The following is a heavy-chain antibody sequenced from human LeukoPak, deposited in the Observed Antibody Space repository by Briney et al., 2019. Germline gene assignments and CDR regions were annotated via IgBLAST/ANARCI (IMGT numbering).Heavy chain of an antibody. Sequence: GGSLRLSCAASGFTFSSYEMNWVRQAPGKGLEWVTYISSSGSTIYYADYVKGRFTVSRDNAKNSLYLQMNNLRAEDTALYYCGKDRVGGRGYSLDYLGQGTLVTVSS. CDR1: GFTFSSYE. CDR2: ISSSGSTI. J-gene: IGHJ4*02. D-gene: IGHD5-18*01. V-gene: IGHV3-48*03. CDR3: GKDRVGGRGYSLDY.